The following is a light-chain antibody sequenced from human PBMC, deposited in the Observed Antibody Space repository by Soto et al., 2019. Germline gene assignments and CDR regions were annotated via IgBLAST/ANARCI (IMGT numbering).Light chain of an antibody. CDR2: GSS. J-gene: IGKJ4*01. V-gene: IGKV3-15*01. CDR3: QQYNIWPLT. Sequence: EIVMTQSPSTLSVSPGERATLSCRASPSISTNLAWYQQKPGQAPRLLISGSSTRATTIPARFSGSGSGTEFALTISSLQSEDFAVYYCQQYNIWPLTFGGGTKLEIK. CDR1: PSISTN.